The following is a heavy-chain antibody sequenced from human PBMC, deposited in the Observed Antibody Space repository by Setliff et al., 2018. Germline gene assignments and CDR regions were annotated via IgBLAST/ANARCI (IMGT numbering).Heavy chain of an antibody. Sequence: LSLTCTVSGDSISSRRNYWGWFRQPAGKELEWIGHIYTTGITSYNPSLKSRVTISVDTSKNQFSLKLSSMTAADTALYYCARNPDFLQYSFDLWGRGTLVTVS. D-gene: IGHD5-12*01. CDR3: ARNPDFLQYSFDL. J-gene: IGHJ2*01. V-gene: IGHV4-61*09. CDR2: IYTTGIT. CDR1: GDSISSRRNY.